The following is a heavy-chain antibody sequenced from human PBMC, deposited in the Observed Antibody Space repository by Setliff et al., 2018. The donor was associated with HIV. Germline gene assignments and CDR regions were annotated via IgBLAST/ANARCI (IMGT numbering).Heavy chain of an antibody. Sequence: GGSLRLSCAASGFTFSSYAMNWVRQAPGKGLEWGSRITNDVSATTYADFVKGRFTISRDNAKNMVYLQMNSLRVEDTAVYYCTTGPYNGYSYWGQGTLVTVSS. D-gene: IGHD5-12*01. CDR3: TTGPYNGYSY. CDR1: GFTFSSYA. J-gene: IGHJ4*02. CDR2: ITNDVSAT. V-gene: IGHV3-74*01.